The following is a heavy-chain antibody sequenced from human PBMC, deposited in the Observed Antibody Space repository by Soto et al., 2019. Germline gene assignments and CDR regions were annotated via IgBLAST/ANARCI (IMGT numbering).Heavy chain of an antibody. Sequence: QVQLVQSGAEVKKPGASVKVSCKASGYTFTGYYMHWVRQAPGQGLEWMGWINPNSGGTNYAQKFQGWVTMTRDTSISTAYMELSRLRSDDTAVYYCAREGYGSGSYYIHSNWFDPWGQGTLVTVSS. D-gene: IGHD3-10*01. CDR1: GYTFTGYY. CDR3: AREGYGSGSYYIHSNWFDP. V-gene: IGHV1-2*04. J-gene: IGHJ5*02. CDR2: INPNSGGT.